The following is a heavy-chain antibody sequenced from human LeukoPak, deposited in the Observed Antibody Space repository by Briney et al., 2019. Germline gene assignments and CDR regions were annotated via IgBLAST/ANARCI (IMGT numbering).Heavy chain of an antibody. J-gene: IGHJ6*03. CDR1: GGTFSGQA. V-gene: IGHV1-69*05. CDR2: TIPIFGST. CDR3: ARGVRSHFYDYSGLYYYYLDL. D-gene: IGHD3-16*01. Sequence: SVKVSCKPSGGTFSGQAVSWVRQAPGQGLECMGRTIPIFGSTDYSQNFQGRVTITTDEPATIVYMELSSLRSDDTAVYYCARGVRSHFYDYSGLYYYYLDLWGKGTTVTVSS.